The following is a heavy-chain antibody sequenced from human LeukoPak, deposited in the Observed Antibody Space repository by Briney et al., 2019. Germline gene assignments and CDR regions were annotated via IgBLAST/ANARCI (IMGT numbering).Heavy chain of an antibody. Sequence: LTGGSLRLSCAASGFTFSNYGMHWVRQAPGKGLEWVAFVRYDETTKFYADSVKGRLSISRDNSKTTLYLQMNSLRAEDTAVYYCAKDVPAAYFDYWGQGTLVTVSS. CDR2: VRYDETTK. V-gene: IGHV3-30*02. CDR1: GFTFSNYG. CDR3: AKDVPAAYFDY. J-gene: IGHJ4*02. D-gene: IGHD2-2*01.